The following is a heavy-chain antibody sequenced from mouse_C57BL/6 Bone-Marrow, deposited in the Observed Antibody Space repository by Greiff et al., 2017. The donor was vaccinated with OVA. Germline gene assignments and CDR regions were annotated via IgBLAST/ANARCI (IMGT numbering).Heavy chain of an antibody. CDR2: ILPGSGST. V-gene: IGHV1-9*01. CDR1: GYTFTGYW. D-gene: IGHD4-1*01. J-gene: IGHJ4*01. CDR3: AGRLGRGAMDY. Sequence: QVQLQQSGAELLKPGASVKLSCKATGYTFTGYWIAWVKQRPGHGLEWIGEILPGSGSTNYNEKFKGKATLTADTSSNTAYMQLSSLTTEDSAIYYCAGRLGRGAMDYWGQGTSVTVSS.